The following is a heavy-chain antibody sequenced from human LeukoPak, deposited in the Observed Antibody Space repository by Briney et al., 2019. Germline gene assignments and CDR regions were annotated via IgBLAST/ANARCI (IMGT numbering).Heavy chain of an antibody. CDR3: ARDGTELLGYGMDV. D-gene: IGHD1-26*01. V-gene: IGHV4-31*03. CDR1: GGSISSGGYY. J-gene: IGHJ6*02. Sequence: SQTLSLTCTVSGGSISSGGYYWSWIRQHPGKGLEWIGYIYYSGSTYYNPSLKSRVTISVDTSKNQFSLKLGSVTAADTAVYYCARDGTELLGYGMDVWGQGTTVTVSS. CDR2: IYYSGST.